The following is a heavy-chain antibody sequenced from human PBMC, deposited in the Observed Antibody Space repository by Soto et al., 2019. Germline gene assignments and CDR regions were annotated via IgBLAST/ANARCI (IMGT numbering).Heavy chain of an antibody. CDR1: GGTFSSYT. CDR2: IIPILGIA. CDR3: ARDGRIAAAGTKAPFDY. Sequence: SVKVSCKASGGTFSSYTISWVRQAPGQGLEWMGRIIPILGIANYAQKFQGRVTITADKSTSTAYMELSSLRSEDTAVYYCARDGRIAAAGTKAPFDYWGQGTLVTVSS. J-gene: IGHJ4*02. D-gene: IGHD6-13*01. V-gene: IGHV1-69*04.